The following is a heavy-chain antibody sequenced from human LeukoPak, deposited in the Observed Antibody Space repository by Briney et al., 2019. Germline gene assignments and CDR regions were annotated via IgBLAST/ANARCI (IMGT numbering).Heavy chain of an antibody. CDR1: GGSISSNY. Sequence: SETLSLTCSVSGGSISSNYWSWIRQPPGKGLEWIGYIYYSGSTYYNPSLKSRVTISVDTSKNQFSLKLSSVTAADTAVYYCARSDPSVVGDGMDVWGQGTTVTVSS. V-gene: IGHV4-59*12. J-gene: IGHJ6*02. CDR3: ARSDPSVVGDGMDV. D-gene: IGHD2-15*01. CDR2: IYYSGST.